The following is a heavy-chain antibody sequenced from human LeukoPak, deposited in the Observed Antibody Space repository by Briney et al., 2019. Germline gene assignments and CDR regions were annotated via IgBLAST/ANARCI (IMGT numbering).Heavy chain of an antibody. CDR3: ARLSTVTTSFDY. J-gene: IGHJ4*02. D-gene: IGHD4-17*01. V-gene: IGHV4-4*07. Sequence: SETLSLTCTVSGVSISSYYWSWIRQPAGKGLEWIGRIYTRGTAHYNPSLKSRVTMSVDTSKNQFSLKLSSVTAADTAVYYCARLSTVTTSFDYWGQGTLVTVSS. CDR2: IYTRGTA. CDR1: GVSISSYY.